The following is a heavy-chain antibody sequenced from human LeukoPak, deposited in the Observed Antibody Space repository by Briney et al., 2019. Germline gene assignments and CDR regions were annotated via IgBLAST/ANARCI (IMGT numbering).Heavy chain of an antibody. CDR1: GGSISSGGYS. D-gene: IGHD4-23*01. CDR3: ATRDGGNPRIDY. V-gene: IGHV4-30-2*03. J-gene: IGHJ4*02. Sequence: SETLSLTCAVSGGSISSGGYSWSWIRQPPGQGREWIVCIYYTASTYYNPSLKSRVTISVDTSKNQFSLKLSSVTAADTAVYYCATRDGGNPRIDYWGQGTLVTVSS. CDR2: IYYTAST.